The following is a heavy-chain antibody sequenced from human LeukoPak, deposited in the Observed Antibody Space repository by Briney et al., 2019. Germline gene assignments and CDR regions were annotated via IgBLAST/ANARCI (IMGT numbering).Heavy chain of an antibody. V-gene: IGHV1-18*01. CDR3: ARTPRSDFWSGYLFDY. D-gene: IGHD3-3*01. CDR2: ISSYTDDT. CDR1: GYTFTTYG. Sequence: ASVKVSCNASGYTFTTYGVGWVRQAPGQGLEWMGWISSYTDDTSYAQKLQGRVTMTTDTSTSTDYMELRSLRSADTAVYYWARTPRSDFWSGYLFDYWGQGTLVTVSS. J-gene: IGHJ4*02.